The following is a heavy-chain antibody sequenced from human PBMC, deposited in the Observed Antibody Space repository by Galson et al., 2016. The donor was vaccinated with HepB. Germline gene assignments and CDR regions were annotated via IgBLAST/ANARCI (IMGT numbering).Heavy chain of an antibody. Sequence: SVKVSCKASGGTFSSYGISWVRQAPGQGLERMGGIVPIFGITNYAQRFQGRVTITADESTSTAYMELSSLRSEDTAVYYCARALWFGSGNYFNGDQWIDPWGQGTLVTVSS. D-gene: IGHD3-10*01. CDR2: IVPIFGIT. CDR1: GGTFSSYG. V-gene: IGHV1-69*13. CDR3: ARALWFGSGNYFNGDQWIDP. J-gene: IGHJ5*02.